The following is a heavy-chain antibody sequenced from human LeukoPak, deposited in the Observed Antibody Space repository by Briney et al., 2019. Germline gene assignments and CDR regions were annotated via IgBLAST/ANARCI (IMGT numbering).Heavy chain of an antibody. CDR2: ISGSGGST. CDR1: GFTFSSYA. Sequence: VGSLRLSCAASGFTFSSYAMSWGREAPGEGLEWVSAISGSGGSTYYADSVKGGFTISRDNSKSTLYMQMNSLRAEDTSVYYCAKVDACTSGYPLFDYWGQGTLVTVTS. D-gene: IGHD2-2*01. J-gene: IGHJ4*02. V-gene: IGHV3-23*01. CDR3: AKVDACTSGYPLFDY.